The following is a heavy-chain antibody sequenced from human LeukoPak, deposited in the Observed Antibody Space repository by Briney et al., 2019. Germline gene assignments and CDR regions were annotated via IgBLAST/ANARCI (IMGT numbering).Heavy chain of an antibody. CDR1: GYTFTGYY. CDR3: ATLEFGTTLSPHDPDAFDI. J-gene: IGHJ3*02. CDR2: INPNSGGT. D-gene: IGHD1-7*01. Sequence: GASVKVSCKASGYTFTGYYVHWVRQAPGQGLEWMGWINPNSGGTNYAQKFQGRVTMTRDTSISTAYMELSRLRSDDTAVYYCATLEFGTTLSPHDPDAFDIWGQGTMVTVSS. V-gene: IGHV1-2*02.